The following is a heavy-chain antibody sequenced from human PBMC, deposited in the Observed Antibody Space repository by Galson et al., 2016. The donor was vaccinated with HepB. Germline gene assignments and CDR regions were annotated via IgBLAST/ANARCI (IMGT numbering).Heavy chain of an antibody. CDR2: ITHRGRP. CDR1: GGSFNGYS. V-gene: IGHV4-34*01. CDR3: ARSVGGYCSGVSCYKYFQH. J-gene: IGHJ1*01. Sequence: SETLSLTCTVDGGSFNGYSWTWIRQPPGTGLEWIGEITHRGRPNYNPSLKSRVTISVDTPKNQFSLGLRSVTAADTAVYYCARSVGGYCSGVSCYKYFQHWGQGTLVTVSS. D-gene: IGHD2-15*01.